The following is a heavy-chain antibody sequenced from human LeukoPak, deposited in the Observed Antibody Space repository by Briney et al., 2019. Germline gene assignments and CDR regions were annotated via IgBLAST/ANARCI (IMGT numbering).Heavy chain of an antibody. CDR2: IKTSGDST. V-gene: IGHV3-23*01. CDR1: GFTFSDYA. J-gene: IGHJ4*02. D-gene: IGHD3-3*01. Sequence: PGGSLRLSCAASGFTFSDYAMSWVRQAPGKGLEWVSAIKTSGDSTYYADSVKGRFTISRDNSKNTLYLQMNSLRAEDTAVYYCARTPITIFGVVTTTFDYWGQGTLVTVSS. CDR3: ARTPITIFGVVTTTFDY.